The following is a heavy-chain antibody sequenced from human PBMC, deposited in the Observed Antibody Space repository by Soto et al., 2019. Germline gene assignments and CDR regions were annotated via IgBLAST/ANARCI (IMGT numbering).Heavy chain of an antibody. CDR2: IYSGGST. J-gene: IGHJ3*02. Sequence: GGSLRLSCAASGFTVSSNYMSWVRQAPGKGLEWVSVIYSGGSTYYADSVKGRFTISRDNSKNTLYLQMNSLRAEDTAVYYCARGFVTERVGYCSGGSCYSDAFDIWGQGTMVTVSS. D-gene: IGHD2-15*01. CDR1: GFTVSSNY. CDR3: ARGFVTERVGYCSGGSCYSDAFDI. V-gene: IGHV3-53*01.